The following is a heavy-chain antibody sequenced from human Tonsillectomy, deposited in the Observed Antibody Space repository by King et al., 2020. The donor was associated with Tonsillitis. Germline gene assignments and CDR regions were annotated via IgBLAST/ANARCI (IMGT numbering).Heavy chain of an antibody. CDR3: ARDRGSTLVRGVIRPLGY. J-gene: IGHJ4*02. D-gene: IGHD3-10*01. CDR1: GYTFTSYG. Sequence: GQLVESGPEVKKPGASVKVSCKASGYTFTSYGFSWVRQAPGQGLEWMGWVSAYNGITNYVQKFQGRVSMTTDASTSTAYMELRSLRSDDTAVYYCARDRGSTLVRGVIRPLGYWGQGSLVTVSS. V-gene: IGHV1-18*01. CDR2: VSAYNGIT.